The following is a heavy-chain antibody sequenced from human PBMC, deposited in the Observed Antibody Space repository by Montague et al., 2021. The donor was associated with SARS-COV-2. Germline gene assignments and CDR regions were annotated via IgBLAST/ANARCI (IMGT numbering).Heavy chain of an antibody. D-gene: IGHD5-18*01. CDR2: IYYTGST. CDR1: GGSISNSIYY. V-gene: IGHV4-39*01. Sequence: SETLSLTCTVSGGSISNSIYYWGWIRQPPGKGLEWIGSIYYTGSTXYNPSLKSRVTISMNTSNNQFFLKLTSVTAADTAVYYCARPGLGYGNVFDAFEVWGQGTMVTVSS. CDR3: ARPGLGYGNVFDAFEV. J-gene: IGHJ3*01.